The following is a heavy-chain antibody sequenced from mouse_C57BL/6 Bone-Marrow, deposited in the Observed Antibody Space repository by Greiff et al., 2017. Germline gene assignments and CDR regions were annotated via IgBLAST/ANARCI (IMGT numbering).Heavy chain of an antibody. Sequence: LVESGAELPRPGASVKLSCKASGYTFTSYGISWVKQRTGQGLEWIGEIYPRSGNTYYNEKFKGKATLTADKSSSTAYMELRSLTSEDSAVYFCARRATVVATDWYFDVWGTGTTVTVSS. D-gene: IGHD1-1*01. CDR1: GYTFTSYG. V-gene: IGHV1-81*01. J-gene: IGHJ1*03. CDR3: ARRATVVATDWYFDV. CDR2: IYPRSGNT.